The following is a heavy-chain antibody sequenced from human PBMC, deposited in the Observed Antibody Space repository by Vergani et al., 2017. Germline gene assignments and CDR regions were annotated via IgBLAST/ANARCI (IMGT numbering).Heavy chain of an antibody. J-gene: IGHJ4*02. CDR1: GGTFSSYA. D-gene: IGHD6-13*01. Sequence: QVQLVQSGAEVKKPGSSVKVSCKASGGTFSSYAISWVRQAPGQGLEWMGGIIPIFGTANYAQKFQGRVTITADESTSTAYMELSSLRSEDTAVYYCAKLPASIAAAGASQVFWGQGTLVTVSS. V-gene: IGHV1-69*01. CDR3: AKLPASIAAAGASQVF. CDR2: IIPIFGTA.